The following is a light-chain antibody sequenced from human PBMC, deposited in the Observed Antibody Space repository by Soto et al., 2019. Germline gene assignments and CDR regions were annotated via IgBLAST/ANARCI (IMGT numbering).Light chain of an antibody. CDR2: DAS. CDR3: QQYNSYSRT. V-gene: IGKV1-33*01. CDR1: QDISNY. J-gene: IGKJ1*01. Sequence: SLPASVGDRVTITCQASQDISNYLNWYQQKPGKAPKLLIYDASNLETGVPSRFSGSGSGTEFTLTISSLQPDDFATYYCQQYNSYSRTFGQGTKVDIK.